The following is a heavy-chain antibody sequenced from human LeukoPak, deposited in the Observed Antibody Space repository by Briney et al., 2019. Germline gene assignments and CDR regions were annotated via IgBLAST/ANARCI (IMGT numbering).Heavy chain of an antibody. CDR1: GGSISSSNW. V-gene: IGHV4-4*02. J-gene: IGHJ6*03. CDR3: AREEGDGDYYYYYMDV. D-gene: IGHD4-17*01. Sequence: KPSETLSLTCTVSGGSISSSNWWSWVRQPPGKGLEWIGEIYHSGSTNYNPSLKSRVTISVDKSKNQFSLKLSSVTAADTAVYYCAREEGDGDYYYYYMDVWGKGTTVTVSS. CDR2: IYHSGST.